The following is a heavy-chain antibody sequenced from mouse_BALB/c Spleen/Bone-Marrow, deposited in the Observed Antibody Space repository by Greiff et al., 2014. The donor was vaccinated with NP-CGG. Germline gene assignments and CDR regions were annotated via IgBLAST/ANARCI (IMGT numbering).Heavy chain of an antibody. D-gene: IGHD2-4*01. V-gene: IGHV1-18*01. CDR1: GYSFTGYT. Sequence: EVQGVESGPELVKPGASMKISCKASGYSFTGYTMNWVKQSHGKNLEWIGLINPYNGGTSYNQKFKGEATLTVDKSSSTAYMELLSLTSEDSAVYYCAREVIYYDYAGFAYWGQGTLVTVSA. CDR2: INPYNGGT. CDR3: AREVIYYDYAGFAY. J-gene: IGHJ3*01.